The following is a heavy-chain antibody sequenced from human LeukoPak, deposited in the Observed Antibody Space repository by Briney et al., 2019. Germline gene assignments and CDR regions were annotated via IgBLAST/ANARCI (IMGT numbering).Heavy chain of an antibody. J-gene: IGHJ4*02. CDR2: IYYSGST. D-gene: IGHD4-17*01. Sequence: SETLSLTCSVSAASISNGDYYWSWLRQPPGKGLEWIGYIYYSGSTYFNPSLKSRVTMSMDTSKNQFSLKLTPVTAADTAVYYCARSPTYGVPGPVEFDYWGQGTLVTVSS. CDR1: AASISNGDYY. CDR3: ARSPTYGVPGPVEFDY. V-gene: IGHV4-30-4*08.